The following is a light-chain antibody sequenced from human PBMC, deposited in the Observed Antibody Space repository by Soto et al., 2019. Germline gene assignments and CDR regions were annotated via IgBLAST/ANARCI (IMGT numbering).Light chain of an antibody. Sequence: QSALTQPASVSGSPGQPITISCTGTSRDVGRYNLVSWYQQHPGKAPKLMIYEVTKRPSGVSHRFSGSKSGTTASLTISGLQAEDEADYYCCSYAGIYVFGSGTKLTVL. J-gene: IGLJ1*01. CDR3: CSYAGIYV. V-gene: IGLV2-23*02. CDR1: SRDVGRYNL. CDR2: EVT.